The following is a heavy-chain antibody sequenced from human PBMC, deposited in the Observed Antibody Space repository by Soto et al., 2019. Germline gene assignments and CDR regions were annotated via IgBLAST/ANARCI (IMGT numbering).Heavy chain of an antibody. CDR3: ARHDYGDYELGY. Sequence: PSETLSLTCTVSGGSISSYYLSWIRQPPGKGLEWIGYIYYSGSTNYNPSLKSRVTISVDTSKNQFSLKLSSVTAADTAVYYCARHDYGDYELGYWGQGTLVTVSS. CDR2: IYYSGST. V-gene: IGHV4-59*08. D-gene: IGHD4-17*01. J-gene: IGHJ4*02. CDR1: GGSISSYY.